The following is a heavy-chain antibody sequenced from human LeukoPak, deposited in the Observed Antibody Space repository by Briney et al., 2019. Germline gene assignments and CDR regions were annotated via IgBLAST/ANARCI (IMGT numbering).Heavy chain of an antibody. CDR2: IRYDGSNK. D-gene: IGHD2-2*01. V-gene: IGHV3-30*02. Sequence: GGSLRLSCAVSGFTFSSYGMHWVRQAPGKGLEWVAFIRYDGSNKYYADSVKGRFTISRDNSKNALYLQMNSLRAEDTAVYYCAKDSAYQLLLYNWFDPWGQGTLVTVSS. CDR1: GFTFSSYG. CDR3: AKDSAYQLLLYNWFDP. J-gene: IGHJ5*02.